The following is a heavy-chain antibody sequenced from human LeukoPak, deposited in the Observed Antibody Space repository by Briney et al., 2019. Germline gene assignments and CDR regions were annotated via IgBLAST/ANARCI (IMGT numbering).Heavy chain of an antibody. D-gene: IGHD6-19*01. CDR1: GGSISSLTYY. J-gene: IGHJ4*02. CDR3: TGYSAGWSSGGGY. CDR2: IYYSGTT. Sequence: SETLSLTCTVSGGSISSLTYYWGWIRQPPGKGLEWIASIYYSGTTYYSPSLKSRVAISVNRSNNQFSPRLGSVTAADTAVYFCTGYSAGWSSGGGYWGQGTVVTVSS. V-gene: IGHV4-39*01.